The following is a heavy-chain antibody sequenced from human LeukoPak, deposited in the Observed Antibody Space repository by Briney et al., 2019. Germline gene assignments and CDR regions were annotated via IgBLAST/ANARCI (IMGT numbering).Heavy chain of an antibody. D-gene: IGHD3-10*02. CDR1: GSSPTTTYY. Sequence: SETLSLTCTVSGSSPTTTYYWAWFRQAPGKGLEWIATVFQLQTVRTFYNPSLESRVTMSLDTSQNQFSLNLTSVTAADTALYFCARVLNAPMFIDSWGQGTLVTVSS. V-gene: IGHV4-38-2*02. CDR2: VFQLQTVRT. J-gene: IGHJ4*02. CDR3: ARVLNAPMFIDS.